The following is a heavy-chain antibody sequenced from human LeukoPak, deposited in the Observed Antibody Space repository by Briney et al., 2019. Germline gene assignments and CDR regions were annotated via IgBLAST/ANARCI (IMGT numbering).Heavy chain of an antibody. J-gene: IGHJ6*03. V-gene: IGHV3-49*04. Sequence: GGSLRLSCTASGFTFGDYAMSGVRQAPGKGLEWVGFIRSKAYGGTTEYAASVKGRFTISRDDSKSIAYLQMNSLKTEDTAVYYCTRMSITIFGVVREYYYYYMDVWGKGTTVTVSS. CDR2: IRSKAYGGTT. CDR1: GFTFGDYA. CDR3: TRMSITIFGVVREYYYYYMDV. D-gene: IGHD3-3*01.